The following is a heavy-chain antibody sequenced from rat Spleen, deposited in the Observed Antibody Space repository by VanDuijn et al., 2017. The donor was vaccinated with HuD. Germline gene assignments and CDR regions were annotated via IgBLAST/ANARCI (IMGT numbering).Heavy chain of an antibody. J-gene: IGHJ3*01. V-gene: IGHV5-31*01. D-gene: IGHD1-1*01. CDR1: GLTFNNYW. CDR3: ATVLSGNWFVY. Sequence: EVQLMESGGGLVQPGGSLKLSCVASGLTFNNYWMTWIRQAPGKGLEWVTSITNTGGRTYYPDSVKGRFTISRDTAQNTLYLQMNSLRSEDTATYYCATVLSGNWFVYWGQGTLVTVSS. CDR2: ITNTGGRT.